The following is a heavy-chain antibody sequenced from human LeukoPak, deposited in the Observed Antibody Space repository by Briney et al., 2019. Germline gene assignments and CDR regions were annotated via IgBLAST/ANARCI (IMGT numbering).Heavy chain of an antibody. CDR3: AKDILVSSGWYGVFDY. V-gene: IGHV3-23*01. D-gene: IGHD6-19*01. Sequence: PGGSMRLSCAASGSTFNNYAMSWVRQAPGKGLEWLLAISASGGSTYYADSVKGRFTISRDNSKNTLYLQMSSLRAEDTALYYCAKDILVSSGWYGVFDYWGQGTLVTVSS. CDR1: GSTFNNYA. CDR2: ISASGGST. J-gene: IGHJ4*02.